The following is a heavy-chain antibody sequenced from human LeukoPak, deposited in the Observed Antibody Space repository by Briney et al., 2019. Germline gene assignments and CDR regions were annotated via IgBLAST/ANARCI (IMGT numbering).Heavy chain of an antibody. CDR1: GYTFTSHD. D-gene: IGHD3-22*01. V-gene: IGHV1-8*01. CDR3: ARVSFDSSGYYAISDY. J-gene: IGHJ4*02. Sequence: ASVKVSCKASGYTFTSHDINWVRQATGQGLEWMGWMNPNSGNTGYAQKFQGRVTMTRNTSISTAYMELSSLRSEDTAVYYCARVSFDSSGYYAISDYWGQGTLVTVSS. CDR2: MNPNSGNT.